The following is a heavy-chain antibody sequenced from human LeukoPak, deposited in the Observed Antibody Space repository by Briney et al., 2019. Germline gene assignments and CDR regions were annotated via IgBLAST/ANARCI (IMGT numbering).Heavy chain of an antibody. CDR1: GITLSNYG. CDR3: AKRGYDSSGYYYFDY. V-gene: IGHV3-30*18. D-gene: IGHD3-22*01. Sequence: GGSLRLSCAVSGITLSNYGMSWVRQAPGKGLEWVAVISYDGSNKYYADSVKGRFTISRDNSKNTLYLQMNSLRAEDTAVYYCAKRGYDSSGYYYFDYWGQGTLVTVSS. J-gene: IGHJ4*02. CDR2: ISYDGSNK.